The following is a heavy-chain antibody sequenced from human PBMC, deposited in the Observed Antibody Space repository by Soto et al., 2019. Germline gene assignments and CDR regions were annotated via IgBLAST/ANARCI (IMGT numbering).Heavy chain of an antibody. Sequence: QVQLVQSGAEVKKPGSSVKVSCRASGGTFSNYAISWVRQAPGQGLEWMGGIIPLFGTANYVQKSQGRVTITADKSTSTAYMELNSLRSEDTAIYYCARGSTTNWYFDLWGRGTLVTVSS. CDR1: GGTFSNYA. D-gene: IGHD1-1*01. J-gene: IGHJ2*01. CDR2: IIPLFGTA. V-gene: IGHV1-69*06. CDR3: ARGSTTNWYFDL.